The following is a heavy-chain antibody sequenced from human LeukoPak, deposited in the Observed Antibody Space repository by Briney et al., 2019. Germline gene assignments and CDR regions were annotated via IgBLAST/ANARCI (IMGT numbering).Heavy chain of an antibody. V-gene: IGHV3-48*01. CDR3: ARDPFYYDSSDNVAY. Sequence: GGSLRLSCAASGFSFSSFGFNWVRQAPGKGLEWISYISSSRRGIYYADSVGGRFTVSRENAKNSVFLEMNSLRPEDTAVYYCARDPFYYDSSDNVAYWGQGTLVTVSS. CDR2: ISSSRRGI. J-gene: IGHJ4*02. D-gene: IGHD3-22*01. CDR1: GFSFSSFG.